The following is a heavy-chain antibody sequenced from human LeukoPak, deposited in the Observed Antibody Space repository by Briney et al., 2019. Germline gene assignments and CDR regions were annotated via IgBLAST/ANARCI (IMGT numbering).Heavy chain of an antibody. D-gene: IGHD1-26*01. CDR3: ARNVRGGSLDY. CDR1: GFTFSSYA. J-gene: IGHJ4*02. Sequence: GGSLRLSCAASGFTFSSYAMSWVRQAPGKGLEWVSVIYSGGSTYYADSVKGRFTISRDNSKNTLYLQMNSLRAEDTAVYYCARNVRGGSLDYWGQGTLVTVSS. V-gene: IGHV3-66*01. CDR2: IYSGGST.